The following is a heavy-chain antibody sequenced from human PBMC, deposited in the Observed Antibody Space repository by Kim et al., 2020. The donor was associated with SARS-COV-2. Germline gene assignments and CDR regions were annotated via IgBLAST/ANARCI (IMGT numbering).Heavy chain of an antibody. CDR3: ARQASVWSGYYYYYYMDV. D-gene: IGHD3-3*01. CDR2: IYPGDSDT. J-gene: IGHJ6*03. V-gene: IGHV5-51*01. Sequence: GESLKISCKGSGYSFTSYWIVWVRQMPGKGLEWMGIIYPGDSDTRYSPSFQGQVTISADKSISTAYLQWSSLKALDTAMYYCARQASVWSGYYYYYYMDVWGKGTTVTVSS. CDR1: GYSFTSYW.